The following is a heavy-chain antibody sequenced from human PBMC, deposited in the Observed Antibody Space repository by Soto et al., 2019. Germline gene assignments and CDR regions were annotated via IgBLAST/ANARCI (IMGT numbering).Heavy chain of an antibody. CDR3: TRDASRDSSARGWFDP. CDR2: ISSNSAYI. Sequence: GSLRLSCAASRFSFDTYATTWVRRAPGKGLEWVSTISSNSAYIYYTEALRGRLTISRDNAKNSLHLQMNSLRAEDTAVYYCTRDASRDSSARGWFDPWGPGTLVTVSS. J-gene: IGHJ5*02. V-gene: IGHV3-21*01. CDR1: RFSFDTYA. D-gene: IGHD6-13*01.